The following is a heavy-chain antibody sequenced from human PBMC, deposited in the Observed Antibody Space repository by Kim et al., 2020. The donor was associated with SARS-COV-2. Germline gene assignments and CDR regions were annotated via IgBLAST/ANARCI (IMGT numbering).Heavy chain of an antibody. J-gene: IGHJ4*02. CDR2: IYYSGST. CDR3: ARDRGYPDY. D-gene: IGHD5-18*01. CDR1: GGSVSSGSYY. Sequence: SETLSRTCTVSGGSVSSGSYYWSWIRQPPGKGLEWIGYIYYSGSTNYNPSLKSRVTISVDTSKNQFSLKLSSVTAADTAVYYCARDRGYPDYWGQGTLVT. V-gene: IGHV4-61*01.